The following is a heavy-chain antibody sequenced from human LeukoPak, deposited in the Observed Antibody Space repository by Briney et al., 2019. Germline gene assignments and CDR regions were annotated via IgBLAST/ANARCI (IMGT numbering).Heavy chain of an antibody. Sequence: PGGSLRLSCAASGFTFSSYTMSWVRQAPGKGLEWVSYISSGSNTIYYADSVKGRFTISRDNANNSLYLQMNSLRDEDTALYYCARVISGVRGVIMSYCDYWGQGILVTVSS. CDR1: GFTFSSYT. J-gene: IGHJ4*02. CDR3: ARVISGVRGVIMSYCDY. CDR2: ISSGSNTI. D-gene: IGHD3-10*01. V-gene: IGHV3-48*02.